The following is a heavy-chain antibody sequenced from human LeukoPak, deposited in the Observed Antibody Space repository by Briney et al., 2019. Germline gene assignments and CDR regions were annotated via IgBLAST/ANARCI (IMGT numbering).Heavy chain of an antibody. D-gene: IGHD2-15*01. CDR2: ILYTGDT. CDR1: GASVSSGNW. Sequence: SETLSLTCAVPGASVSSGNWWNWARQSPGKGLEWIAEILYTGDTNYNPSLRSRVTLSIDNSNNEASLKLASVTAADSAVYYCARAQRGCSANSCYLDPWGPGILVTVSS. CDR3: ARAQRGCSANSCYLDP. J-gene: IGHJ5*02. V-gene: IGHV4-4*02.